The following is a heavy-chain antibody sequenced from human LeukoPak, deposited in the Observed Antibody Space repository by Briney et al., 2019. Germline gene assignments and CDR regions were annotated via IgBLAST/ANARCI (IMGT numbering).Heavy chain of an antibody. CDR3: ARVSSGYYLDY. CDR1: GFTFSSYG. Sequence: GRSLRLSCAASGFTFSSYGMHWVRQAPGKGLEWVAVIWYDGSNKYYADSVKGRFTISRDNAKNSLYLQMNSLRAEDTAVYYCARVSSGYYLDYWGQGTLVTVSS. D-gene: IGHD3-22*01. J-gene: IGHJ4*02. CDR2: IWYDGSNK. V-gene: IGHV3-33*01.